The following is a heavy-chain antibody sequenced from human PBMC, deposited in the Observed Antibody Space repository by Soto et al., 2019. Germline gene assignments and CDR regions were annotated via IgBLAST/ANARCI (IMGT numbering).Heavy chain of an antibody. CDR1: GYTFTDYG. Sequence: QVKLVQSGPEVKKPGASVKVSCKASGYTFTDYGISWVRQAPGQGLEWMGWISVSNGHTNYAQKLQGRVTMTADTSTSTAYMELRRLTSDDTAIYYCARTVTTFSSVYWGQGTLVTVSS. V-gene: IGHV1-18*04. D-gene: IGHD4-17*01. CDR3: ARTVTTFSSVY. J-gene: IGHJ4*02. CDR2: ISVSNGHT.